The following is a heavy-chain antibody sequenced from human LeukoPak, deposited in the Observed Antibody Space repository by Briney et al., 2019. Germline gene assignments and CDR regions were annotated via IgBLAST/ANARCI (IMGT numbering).Heavy chain of an antibody. J-gene: IGHJ5*02. CDR3: ARDVFGSSSWYFDP. Sequence: GGSLRLSCAASGFTFSSYWMSWVRQAPGKGLERVANIKQDGSEKYYVDSVKGRFTISRDNAKNSLYLQMNSLRAEDTAVYYCARDVFGSSSWYFDPWGQGTLVTVSS. V-gene: IGHV3-7*01. CDR2: IKQDGSEK. CDR1: GFTFSSYW. D-gene: IGHD6-13*01.